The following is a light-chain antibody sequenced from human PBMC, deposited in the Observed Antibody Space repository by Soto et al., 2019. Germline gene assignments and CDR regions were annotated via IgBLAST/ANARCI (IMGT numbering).Light chain of an antibody. CDR3: QQYDNVPIT. J-gene: IGKJ5*01. CDR2: DAS. V-gene: IGKV1-33*01. CDR1: QHIMNY. Sequence: DIQMTQSPSSLSASVGDRVSITFHASQHIMNYLNFYQQTPGKAPNLLIYDASSLQRGVPSRFSGSGSGTDFTFTINSLQPEDIATYYCQQYDNVPITFGQGTRLEI.